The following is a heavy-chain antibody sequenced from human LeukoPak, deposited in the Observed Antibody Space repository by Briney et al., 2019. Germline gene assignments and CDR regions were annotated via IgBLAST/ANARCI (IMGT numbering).Heavy chain of an antibody. Sequence: GGSLRLSCAASGFTFSSYGMTWVRQAPGKGLEWVAVISSGGSSTSYADSVMGRFTISRDNSKNMLYLQINSLRAGDTAVYYCARDGGDYYDSSGYPFHHWGQGTLVTVSS. CDR2: ISSGGSST. CDR1: GFTFSSYG. CDR3: ARDGGDYYDSSGYPFHH. J-gene: IGHJ1*01. D-gene: IGHD3-22*01. V-gene: IGHV3-23*01.